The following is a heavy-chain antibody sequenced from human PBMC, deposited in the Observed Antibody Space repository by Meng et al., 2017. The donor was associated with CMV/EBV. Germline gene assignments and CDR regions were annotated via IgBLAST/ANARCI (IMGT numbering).Heavy chain of an antibody. V-gene: IGHV4-30-4*08. CDR3: ATLVVTAIKNAFDI. CDR1: GCSISSGDYY. J-gene: IGHJ3*02. CDR2: IYYSGST. D-gene: IGHD2-21*02. Sequence: VQLKESGPGLVNPLQTLSLPFTVSGCSISSGDYYWSWIRQAPGKGLEWIGYIYYSGSTYYNPSLKSRVTISVDTSKNQFSLKLSSVTAADTAVYYCATLVVTAIKNAFDIWGQGTMVTVSS.